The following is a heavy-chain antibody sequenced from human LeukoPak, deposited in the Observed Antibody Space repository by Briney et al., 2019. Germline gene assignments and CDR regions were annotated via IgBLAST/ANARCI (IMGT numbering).Heavy chain of an antibody. CDR2: ISTSGST. J-gene: IGHJ4*02. CDR3: ARDSELTGDRVEY. CDR1: GFTPSSYE. Sequence: PGGSLRLSCAASGFTPSSYEMNWVRQAPGKGLEWVSYISTSGSTHYADSVKGRFTISRDDAKNSLYLQMNSLRAEDTAVYYCARDSELTGDRVEYWGQGALVTVSS. D-gene: IGHD5-24*01. V-gene: IGHV3-48*03.